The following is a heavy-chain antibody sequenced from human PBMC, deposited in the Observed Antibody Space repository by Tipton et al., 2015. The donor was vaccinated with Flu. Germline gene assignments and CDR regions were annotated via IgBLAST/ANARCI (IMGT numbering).Heavy chain of an antibody. J-gene: IGHJ5*01. D-gene: IGHD3-10*01. V-gene: IGHV4-4*07. CDR1: GDSLSSYY. CDR3: ARGSGSGTYMIFDF. Sequence: TLSLTCTVSGDSLSSYYWSWIRQPAGKGLEWIGRIYTSGGAKYNPSLRGRLTMSVDTTKNQFSLKLSSVTAADTAVYYCARGSGSGTYMIFDFWGQGTLVTVSS. CDR2: IYTSGGA.